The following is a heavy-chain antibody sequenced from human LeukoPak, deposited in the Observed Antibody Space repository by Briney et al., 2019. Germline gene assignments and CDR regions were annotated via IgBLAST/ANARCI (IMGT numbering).Heavy chain of an antibody. J-gene: IGHJ5*02. CDR2: IYTSGST. V-gene: IGHV4-4*07. CDR1: GGSISSYY. CDR3: ARDDIVVVPAARWASQFDP. D-gene: IGHD2-2*01. Sequence: PSETLSLTCTVSGGSISSYYWSWIRQPAGKGLEWIGRIYTSGSTNYNPSLKSRVTMSVDTSKNQFSLKLSSVTAADTAVYYCARDDIVVVPAARWASQFDPWGQGTLVTVSS.